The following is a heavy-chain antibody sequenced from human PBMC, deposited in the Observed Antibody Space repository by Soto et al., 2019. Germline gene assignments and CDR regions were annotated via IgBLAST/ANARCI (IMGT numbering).Heavy chain of an antibody. CDR2: TNYRSQWYY. CDR1: GDSVSSNSAT. CDR3: VRLIGNSWLDQ. V-gene: IGHV6-1*01. Sequence: QVQLQQSGPELVKPSQTLSLTCAISGDSVSSNSATWNWIRQSPSRGLEWLGRTNYRSQWYYDYAISLNSXXSXNXXTCKKQFSLHLDALTTEDTAVYFCVRLIGNSWLDQWGQGTLVTVSS. D-gene: IGHD2-15*01. J-gene: IGHJ4*02.